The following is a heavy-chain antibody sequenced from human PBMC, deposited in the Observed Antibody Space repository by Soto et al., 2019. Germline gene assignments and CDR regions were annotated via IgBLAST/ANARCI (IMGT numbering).Heavy chain of an antibody. Sequence: QVQLVQSGAEVKKPGSSVKVSCRVSGGPFSNYPISWVRQAPGQGLEWMGGIIPPSVIPMYAQKFQGRVTMTADESTATGYMDLSNLRNDDTAVYYCARGSLGYSYDMEGWGQGTTVTVS. CDR1: GGPFSNYP. V-gene: IGHV1-69*01. D-gene: IGHD3-10*01. CDR3: ARGSLGYSYDMEG. J-gene: IGHJ6*02. CDR2: IIPPSVIP.